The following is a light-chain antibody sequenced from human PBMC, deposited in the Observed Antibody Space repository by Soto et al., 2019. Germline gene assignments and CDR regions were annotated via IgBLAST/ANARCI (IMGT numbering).Light chain of an antibody. CDR1: QSVSSN. V-gene: IGKV3-15*01. CDR2: DSS. Sequence: EVVMTQSPATLSLSPGERATLSCRASQSVSSNLVWYQQKPGQAPRLLIYDSSTRATGIPARFSGSGSGTELTLTISSLQSEDFAVYFCQQCNNWQYTFGHGTKPEIK. CDR3: QQCNNWQYT. J-gene: IGKJ2*01.